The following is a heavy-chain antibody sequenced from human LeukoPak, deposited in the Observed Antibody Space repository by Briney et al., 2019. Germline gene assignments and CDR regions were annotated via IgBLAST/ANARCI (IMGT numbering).Heavy chain of an antibody. CDR3: ARLDYDFWSGDHDY. D-gene: IGHD3-3*01. V-gene: IGHV4-39*01. CDR2: IYYSGSA. CDR1: GGSISSSNYY. J-gene: IGHJ4*02. Sequence: SETLSLTCSVSGGSISSSNYYWGWIRQPPGKGLEWIGSIYYSGSAYYNPPLKRRLTISIDTSKNQFSLKLTSVTAADTAEYYCARLDYDFWSGDHDYWGQGTLVTVSS.